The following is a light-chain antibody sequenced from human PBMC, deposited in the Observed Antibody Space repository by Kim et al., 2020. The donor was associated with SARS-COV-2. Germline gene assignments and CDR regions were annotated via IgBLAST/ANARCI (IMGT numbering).Light chain of an antibody. CDR1: NIGSKS. J-gene: IGLJ2*01. CDR3: QVWDSSVV. Sequence: VSVAPGKTARITCGENNIGSKSVHWYQQKPGQAPVLVIYYDSDRPSGIPERFSGSNSGNTATLTISSVEAGDEADYYCQVWDSSVVFGGGTQLTVL. CDR2: YDS. V-gene: IGLV3-21*04.